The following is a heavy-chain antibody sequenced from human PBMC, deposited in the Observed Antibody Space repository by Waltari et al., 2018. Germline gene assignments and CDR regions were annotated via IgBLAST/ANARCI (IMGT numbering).Heavy chain of an antibody. CDR2: IGSKAYGGTT. J-gene: IGHJ4*02. CDR3: TRVRTTSSYSSSPNY. Sequence: EVQLVESGGGLVQPGRSLRLSCTASGFTFGDYAMSWFRQAPGKGPEWVGFIGSKAYGGTTEYAASVKGRFTISRDDSKSIAYLQMNSLKTEDTAVYYCTRVRTTSSYSSSPNYWGQGTLVTVSS. D-gene: IGHD6-6*01. CDR1: GFTFGDYA. V-gene: IGHV3-49*03.